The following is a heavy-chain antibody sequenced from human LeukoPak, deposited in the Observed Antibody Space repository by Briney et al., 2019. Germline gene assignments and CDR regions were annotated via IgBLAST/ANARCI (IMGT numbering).Heavy chain of an antibody. D-gene: IGHD3-3*01. CDR2: IYSGGST. CDR3: AREEVKRTTIFGAAKYYYSYMDV. J-gene: IGHJ6*03. CDR1: GLTVSSNY. V-gene: IGHV3-53*01. Sequence: GGSLRLSCAASGLTVSSNYMSWVRQAPGRGLEWVSVIYSGGSTYYAESVEGRFTISRDNSKNTLYLQMNSLRADDTAVYHCAREEVKRTTIFGAAKYYYSYMDVWGKGNTVTVSS.